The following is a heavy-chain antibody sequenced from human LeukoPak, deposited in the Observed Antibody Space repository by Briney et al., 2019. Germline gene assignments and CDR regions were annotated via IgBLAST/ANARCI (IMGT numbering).Heavy chain of an antibody. Sequence: KPSETLSLTCTVSGGSISSYYWSWIRQPPGKGLEWIGYIYYCGSTNYNPSLKSRVTISVDTSKNQFSLKLSSVTAADTAVYYCATTKYYDFWSGYYTENYFDYWGQGTLVTVSS. V-gene: IGHV4-59*01. J-gene: IGHJ4*02. CDR1: GGSISSYY. CDR3: ATTKYYDFWSGYYTENYFDY. CDR2: IYYCGST. D-gene: IGHD3-3*01.